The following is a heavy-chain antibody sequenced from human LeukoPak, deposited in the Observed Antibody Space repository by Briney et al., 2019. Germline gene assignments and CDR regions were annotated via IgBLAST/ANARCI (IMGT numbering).Heavy chain of an antibody. J-gene: IGHJ4*02. D-gene: IGHD3-22*01. CDR3: AKTYYYDSSGYFDY. CDR2: IYYSGST. CDR1: GGSISSGGYY. Sequence: SQTLSLTCTVSGGSISSGGYYWSWIRQPPGKGLEWIGCIYYSGSTYYNPSLKSRVTISVDTSKNQFSLKLSSVTAADTAVYYCAKTYYYDSSGYFDYWGQGTLVTVSS. V-gene: IGHV4-39*01.